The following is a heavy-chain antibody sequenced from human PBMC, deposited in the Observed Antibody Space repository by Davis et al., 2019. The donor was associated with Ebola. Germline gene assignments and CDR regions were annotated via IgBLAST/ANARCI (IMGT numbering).Heavy chain of an antibody. Sequence: GESLKISCKGSGYRFTDYWIGWVRQMPGKGLEWMGIIFLSDSETRYSPSFQGHVTMSADKSINTAYLQWSSLKASDTAIYYCARRNLVPHDGFDHWGQGTLVTVSS. CDR3: ARRNLVPHDGFDH. CDR1: GYRFTDYW. D-gene: IGHD1-1*01. CDR2: IFLSDSET. V-gene: IGHV5-51*01. J-gene: IGHJ4*02.